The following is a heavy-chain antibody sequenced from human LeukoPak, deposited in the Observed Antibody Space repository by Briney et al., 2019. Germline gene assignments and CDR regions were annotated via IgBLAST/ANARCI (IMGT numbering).Heavy chain of an antibody. CDR1: ALSLSSSSYY. V-gene: IGHV4-39*01. CDR2: IYYSGST. Sequence: SESLSPTCTVFALSLSSSSYYWGWIRQPPGKGLEWIGSIYYSGSTYYNPSLKSRVTISVDTSKNQFSLKLSSVTAADTAVYYCARALSYAGFDYWGQGTLVTVSS. CDR3: ARALSYAGFDY. J-gene: IGHJ4*02. D-gene: IGHD2-2*01.